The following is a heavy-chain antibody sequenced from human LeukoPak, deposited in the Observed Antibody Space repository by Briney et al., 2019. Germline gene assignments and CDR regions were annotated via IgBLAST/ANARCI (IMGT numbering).Heavy chain of an antibody. CDR3: ARGMGATPVNWFDP. V-gene: IGHV1-2*02. Sequence: GASVKVSCKASGYTFTDYFIHWVRQAPGQGLEWMGWINPNSGGTKYAQKFQGRVTMTRDTSISTVYMELSRLRSDDTAVYYCARGMGATPVNWFDPWGQGTLVTVSS. CDR2: INPNSGGT. D-gene: IGHD1-26*01. J-gene: IGHJ5*02. CDR1: GYTFTDYF.